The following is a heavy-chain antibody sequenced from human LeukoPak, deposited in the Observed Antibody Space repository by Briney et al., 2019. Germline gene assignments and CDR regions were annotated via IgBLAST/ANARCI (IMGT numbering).Heavy chain of an antibody. J-gene: IGHJ4*02. Sequence: PGGSLRLSCAASGFTFSIYSMSWVRQAPGKGLEWVSSISDSGDATYYADSVKGRFTFARDNSKYTLYLQMNSLRAEDTAVYYCAKVSRGSGFTTPLDYWGQGTLVTVSS. D-gene: IGHD3-22*01. CDR1: GFTFSIYS. CDR2: ISDSGDAT. CDR3: AKVSRGSGFTTPLDY. V-gene: IGHV3-23*01.